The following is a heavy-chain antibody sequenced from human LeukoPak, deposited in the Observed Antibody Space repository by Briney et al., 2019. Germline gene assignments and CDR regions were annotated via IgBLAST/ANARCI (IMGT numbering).Heavy chain of an antibody. CDR3: ARVQYSLGYLDY. CDR1: GGSISSYY. D-gene: IGHD1-26*01. Sequence: SETLSLTCTVSGGSISSYYWSWIRQPPGKGLEWIGYIYYSGSTNYNPSLKSRVTISVDTSKNQFSLKLSSVTAADTAVYYCARVQYSLGYLDYWGQGTLVTVSS. CDR2: IYYSGST. V-gene: IGHV4-59*01. J-gene: IGHJ4*02.